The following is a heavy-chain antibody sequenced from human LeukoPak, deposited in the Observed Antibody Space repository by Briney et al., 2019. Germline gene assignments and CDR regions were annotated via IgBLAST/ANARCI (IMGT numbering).Heavy chain of an antibody. Sequence: SETLSLTCTVSGGSISSYYWSWIRQPPGKGLEWIGYIYYSGSTNYNPSLKSRVTISVDTSKNQFSLKLRSVTAADTAVYYSARVGQPLFSTFDIWGQGTMVTVSS. V-gene: IGHV4-59*08. CDR1: GGSISSYY. J-gene: IGHJ3*02. CDR2: IYYSGST. CDR3: ARVGQPLFSTFDI. D-gene: IGHD2-2*01.